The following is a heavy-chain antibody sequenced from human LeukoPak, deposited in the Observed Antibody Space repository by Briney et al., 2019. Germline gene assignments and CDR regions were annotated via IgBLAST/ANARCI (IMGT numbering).Heavy chain of an antibody. CDR1: GYTFTSYG. V-gene: IGHV1-18*01. Sequence: ASVKVSCKASGYTFTSYGISWVRQAPGQGLEWMGWISAYNGNTNYAQKLQGRATMTTDTSTSTAYMELRSLRSDDTAVYYCARDLVPAAMYYFDYWGQGTLVTVSS. CDR3: ARDLVPAAMYYFDY. J-gene: IGHJ4*02. D-gene: IGHD2-2*01. CDR2: ISAYNGNT.